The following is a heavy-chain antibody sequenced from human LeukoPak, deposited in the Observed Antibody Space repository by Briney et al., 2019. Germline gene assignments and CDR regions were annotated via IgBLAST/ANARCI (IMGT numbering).Heavy chain of an antibody. CDR2: VYYSGAT. J-gene: IGHJ5*02. V-gene: IGHV4-30-4*08. CDR1: SGSISSGDKY. D-gene: IGHD1-1*01. Sequence: PSETLSLTCTVSSGSISSGDKYWSWIRQPPGKGLEWIGNVYYSGATSYNPSLKSRLTISLDTSKNQFSLKLTSVTAADTAVYYCARDWQLVSWGQGTLVTVSS. CDR3: ARDWQLVS.